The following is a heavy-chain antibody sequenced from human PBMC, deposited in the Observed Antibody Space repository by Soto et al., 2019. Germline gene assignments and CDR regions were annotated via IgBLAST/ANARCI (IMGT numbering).Heavy chain of an antibody. CDR1: GFTFSSYG. Sequence: PGGSLRLSCAASGFTFSSYGMHWVRQAPGKGLEWVAVISYDGSNKYYADSVKGRFTISRDNSKNTLYLQMNSLRAEDTAVYYCARGVVLRFLEWLPNLSYMDVWGKGTTVTVSS. J-gene: IGHJ6*03. D-gene: IGHD3-3*01. V-gene: IGHV3-30*03. CDR3: ARGVVLRFLEWLPNLSYMDV. CDR2: ISYDGSNK.